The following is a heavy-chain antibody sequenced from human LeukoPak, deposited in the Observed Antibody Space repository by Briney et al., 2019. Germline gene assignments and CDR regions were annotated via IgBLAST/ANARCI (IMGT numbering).Heavy chain of an antibody. D-gene: IGHD6-13*01. CDR3: ARKESSSWGFDY. Sequence: PSETLSLTCTVSGYSISSGYYWGWIRQPPGKGLEWIGSIYHSGCTYYNPSLKSRVTISVDTSKNQFSLKLSSVTAADTAVYYCARKESSSWGFDYWGQGTLVTVSS. CDR1: GYSISSGYY. CDR2: IYHSGCT. V-gene: IGHV4-38-2*02. J-gene: IGHJ4*02.